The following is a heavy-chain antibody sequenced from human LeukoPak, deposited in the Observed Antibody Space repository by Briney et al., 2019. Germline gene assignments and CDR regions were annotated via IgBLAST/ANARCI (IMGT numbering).Heavy chain of an antibody. V-gene: IGHV3-7*01. CDR1: GFTFSSYW. D-gene: IGHD2-15*01. CDR3: ASRSSVAASGPG. CDR2: INQDGSEK. Sequence: GGSLRLSCAASGFTFSSYWMSWVRQAPGKGLEWVANINQDGSEKYYMDSVKGRFTISRDNAKNSLYLQMSSLRAEDTALYYCASRSSVAASGPGWGQGTLVTVSS. J-gene: IGHJ4*02.